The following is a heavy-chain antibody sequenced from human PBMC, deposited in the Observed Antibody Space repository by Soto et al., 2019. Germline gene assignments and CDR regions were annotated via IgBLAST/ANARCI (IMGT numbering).Heavy chain of an antibody. Sequence: ASVKVSCKAFGYSFISHYMHWVRQAPGQGLEWMGTIHPAGINTAYAQKFQGRVTMTTDTSTSTVYMELTSLRVEDTALYYCARDYILSRSWYGGSNRFDPWGQGTLVTVSS. CDR3: ARDYILSRSWYGGSNRFDP. V-gene: IGHV1-46*01. D-gene: IGHD3-9*01. CDR2: IHPAGINT. J-gene: IGHJ5*02. CDR1: GYSFISHY.